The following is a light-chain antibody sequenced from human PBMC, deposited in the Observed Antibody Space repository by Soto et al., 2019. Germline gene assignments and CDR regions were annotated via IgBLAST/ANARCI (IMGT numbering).Light chain of an antibody. V-gene: IGLV1-40*01. J-gene: IGLJ2*01. Sequence: QPVLTQPPSVSGAPGQRVTISCTGSSSNIGAGYDVHWYQQLPGTAPKLLIYSNSNRPSGVPDRFSGSKSGTSASLAITGLQAEDEADYYCQSYYSSLSGSVFGGGTKVTVL. CDR1: SSNIGAGYD. CDR2: SNS. CDR3: QSYYSSLSGSV.